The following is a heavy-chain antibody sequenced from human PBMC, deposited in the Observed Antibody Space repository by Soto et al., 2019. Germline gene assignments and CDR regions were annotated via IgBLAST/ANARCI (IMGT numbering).Heavy chain of an antibody. V-gene: IGHV3-7*04. CDR2: IKQDGSEK. Sequence: GGSLRLSCAASGFTFSSYWMSWVRQAPGKGLEWVANIKQDGSEKYYVDSVKGRFTISRDNAKNSLYLQMNSLRAEDTSVYYCARFYYDSSGYLPSPDYYYYGMDVWGQGTTVTGSS. CDR1: GFTFSSYW. CDR3: ARFYYDSSGYLPSPDYYYYGMDV. J-gene: IGHJ6*02. D-gene: IGHD3-22*01.